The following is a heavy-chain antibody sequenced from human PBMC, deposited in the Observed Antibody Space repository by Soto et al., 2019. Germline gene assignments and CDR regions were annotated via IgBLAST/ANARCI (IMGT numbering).Heavy chain of an antibody. CDR3: ARNYTAAAGHPDY. Sequence: ASVKVSCKASGYTFTSYGISWVRQAPGQGLEWMGWISAYNGNTNYAQKLQGRVTVTRDTSASTAYMELSSLRSEDTAVYYCARNYTAAAGHPDYWGQGTLVTVSS. V-gene: IGHV1-18*01. CDR2: ISAYNGNT. D-gene: IGHD6-13*01. J-gene: IGHJ4*02. CDR1: GYTFTSYG.